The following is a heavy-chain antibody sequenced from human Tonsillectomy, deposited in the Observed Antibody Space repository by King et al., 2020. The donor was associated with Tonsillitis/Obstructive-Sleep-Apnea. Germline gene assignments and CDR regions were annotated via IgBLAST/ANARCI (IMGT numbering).Heavy chain of an antibody. CDR3: ARGDIVVVGAATTRYYYYGLDV. CDR2: INHSGST. Sequence: VQLQQWGAGLWKPSETLSLTCAVYGGSFSGYYWSWIRQPPGKGLEWIGEINHSGSTNYNPSLKSRVTISVDTSKNQFSLKLSSVTAADTAVYYCARGDIVVVGAATTRYYYYGLDVWGQGTTVTVSS. J-gene: IGHJ6*02. D-gene: IGHD2-15*01. CDR1: GGSFSGYY. V-gene: IGHV4-34*01.